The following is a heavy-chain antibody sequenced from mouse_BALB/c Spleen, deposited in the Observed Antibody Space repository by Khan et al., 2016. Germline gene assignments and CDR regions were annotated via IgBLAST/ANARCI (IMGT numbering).Heavy chain of an antibody. CDR2: IDPANGNT. CDR3: AGGVDY. V-gene: IGHV14-3*02. J-gene: IGHJ2*01. CDR1: GFNIKDTY. Sequence: VQLKQSGAELVKPGASVKLSCTASGFNIKDTYMHWVKQRPEQGLEWIGRIDPANGNTKYDPKFQGKATITADTSSNTAYLQLSSLTSEDTAVYCCAGGVDYWGQGTTLTVSS.